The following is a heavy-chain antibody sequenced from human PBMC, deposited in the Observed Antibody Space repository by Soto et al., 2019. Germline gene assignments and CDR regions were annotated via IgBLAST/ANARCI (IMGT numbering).Heavy chain of an antibody. CDR1: GGTFSSYA. D-gene: IGHD2-2*01. V-gene: IGHV1-69*12. CDR2: IIPIFGTA. J-gene: IGHJ6*02. CDR3: ARRVPAAGYYYGMDV. Sequence: QVQLVQSGAEVKKPGSSVKVSCKASGGTFSSYAISWVRQAPGQGLEWMGGIIPIFGTAKYAQKFQGRVTITADESTRTADMGLSRLRSEDAAVYYCARRVPAAGYYYGMDVWGQGPTVTVSS.